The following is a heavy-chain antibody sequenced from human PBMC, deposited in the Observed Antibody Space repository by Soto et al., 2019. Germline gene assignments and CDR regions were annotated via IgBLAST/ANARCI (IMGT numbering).Heavy chain of an antibody. V-gene: IGHV3-7*04. CDR2: IKQDGSEK. CDR3: AMDSNYYYYGMDV. CDR1: GFTFSSYW. J-gene: IGHJ6*02. Sequence: EVQLVESGGGLVQPGGSLRLSCAASGFTFSSYWMSWVRQAPGKGLEWVANIKQDGSEKYYVDSVKGRFTISRDNAKNSLYLQMNSLRAEDTAVYYCAMDSNYYYYGMDVWGQGTTVTVSS. D-gene: IGHD4-4*01.